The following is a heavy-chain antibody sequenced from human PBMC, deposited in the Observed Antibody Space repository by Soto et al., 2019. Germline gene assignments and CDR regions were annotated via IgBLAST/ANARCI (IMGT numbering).Heavy chain of an antibody. J-gene: IGHJ4*02. Sequence: QGQLVQSGAEVKEPGASVKFSCTTSGFTFSNYGITWVRQAPGQGLEWMGWISAYDGDKKIAQKLKGRVTMTTDTSTSTGYMELRSLKSDDTPVYYCARPAEPHLDYYFDYWGQGTLVIVSS. CDR2: ISAYDGDK. D-gene: IGHD3-9*01. CDR3: ARPAEPHLDYYFDY. CDR1: GFTFSNYG. V-gene: IGHV1-18*01.